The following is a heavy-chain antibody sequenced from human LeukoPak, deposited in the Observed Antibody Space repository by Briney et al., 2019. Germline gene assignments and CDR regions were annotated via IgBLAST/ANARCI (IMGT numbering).Heavy chain of an antibody. CDR1: GGSISSGSYY. CDR2: IYSSGNT. Sequence: SETLSLTCTVSGGSISSGSYYWSWLRQPAGKGLEWIGRIYSSGNTYYNASLRSRVTMSVDTSKNPFSLKLSSVTAADTAVYYCAREGGGFDYWGQGTLVTVSS. V-gene: IGHV4-61*02. CDR3: AREGGGFDY. D-gene: IGHD3-16*01. J-gene: IGHJ4*02.